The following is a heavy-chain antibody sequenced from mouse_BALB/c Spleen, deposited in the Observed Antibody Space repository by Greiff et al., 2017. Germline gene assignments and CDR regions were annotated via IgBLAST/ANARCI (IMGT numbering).Heavy chain of an antibody. Sequence: QVQLKESGAELVRPGTSVKVSCKASGYAFTNYLIEWVKQRPGQGLEWIGVINPGSGGTNYNEKFKGKATLTADKSSSTAYMQLSSLTSEDSAVYYCARQLGLLPFDYWGQGTTLTVSS. D-gene: IGHD3-1*01. CDR2: INPGSGGT. CDR1: GYAFTNYL. CDR3: ARQLGLLPFDY. J-gene: IGHJ2*01. V-gene: IGHV1-54*01.